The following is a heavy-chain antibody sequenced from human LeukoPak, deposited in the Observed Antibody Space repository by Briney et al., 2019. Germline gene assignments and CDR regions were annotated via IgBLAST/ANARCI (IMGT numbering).Heavy chain of an antibody. J-gene: IGHJ4*02. CDR3: ARDRCSSTSCHADFDY. V-gene: IGHV1-2*02. CDR1: GYTFTGYY. D-gene: IGHD2-2*01. Sequence: GASVKVSCKASGYTFTGYYMHWVRQAPGQGLEWMGWINPNSGGTNYAQKFRGRVTMTRDTSISTAYMELSRLRSDDTAVYYCARDRCSSTSCHADFDYWGQGTLVTVSS. CDR2: INPNSGGT.